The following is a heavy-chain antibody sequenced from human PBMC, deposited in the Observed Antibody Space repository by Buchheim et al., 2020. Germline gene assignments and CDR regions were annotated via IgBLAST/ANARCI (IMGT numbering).Heavy chain of an antibody. CDR3: AREYSYYYGMDV. Sequence: QVQLVESGGGVVQPGRSLRLSCAASGFTFSSYAMHWVRQAPGKGLEWVAVISYDGSNKYYADSVKGRSTISRDNSKNTLYLQMNSLRAEDTAVYYCAREYSYYYGMDVWGQGTT. CDR2: ISYDGSNK. V-gene: IGHV3-30-3*01. D-gene: IGHD1-26*01. J-gene: IGHJ6*02. CDR1: GFTFSSYA.